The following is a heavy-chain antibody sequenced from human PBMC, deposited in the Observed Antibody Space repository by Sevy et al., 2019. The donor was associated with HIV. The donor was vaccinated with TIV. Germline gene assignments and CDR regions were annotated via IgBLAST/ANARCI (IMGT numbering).Heavy chain of an antibody. J-gene: IGHJ4*02. V-gene: IGHV3-23*01. D-gene: IGHD2-8*01. CDR2: LSFGCGKI. CDR1: GFAFYDYS. Sequence: GGSLRLSCAASGFAFYDYSMSWIRQAPGKGLEWVATLSFGCGKINYADSVKGRSTISRDNSKKSFYLQMDNLRVEDTALYYCAREGCTRPHDYWGQGTRVTVSS. CDR3: AREGCTRPHDY.